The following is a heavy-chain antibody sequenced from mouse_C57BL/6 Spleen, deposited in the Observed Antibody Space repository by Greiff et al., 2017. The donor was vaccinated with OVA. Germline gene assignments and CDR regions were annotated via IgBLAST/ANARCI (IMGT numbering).Heavy chain of an antibody. J-gene: IGHJ2*01. CDR3: ARVGVRGGY. CDR1: GYTFTSYG. D-gene: IGHD2-14*01. V-gene: IGHV1-81*01. Sequence: VQLQQSGAELAKPGASVKLSCKASGYTFTSYGISWVKQSPGQGLEWIGDIYPRSGSTHYNEKFKGKATLTADKSSSTAYMELRSLTSEDAAVYCCARVGVRGGYWGKGTTLTVSS. CDR2: IYPRSGST.